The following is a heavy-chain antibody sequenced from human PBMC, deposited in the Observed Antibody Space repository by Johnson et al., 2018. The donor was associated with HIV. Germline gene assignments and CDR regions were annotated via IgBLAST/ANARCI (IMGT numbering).Heavy chain of an antibody. Sequence: VQLVESGGGVFQPGRSLRLSCAASGFTFSSYAMHWVRQAPGKGLEWVAVISYDGSNKYYADSVKGRFTISRDNSKNTLYLQMNSLRAEDTAVYYCARDLAALNAFDIWGQGTMVTVSS. J-gene: IGHJ3*02. V-gene: IGHV3-30-3*01. CDR2: ISYDGSNK. CDR1: GFTFSSYA. CDR3: ARDLAALNAFDI. D-gene: IGHD2-15*01.